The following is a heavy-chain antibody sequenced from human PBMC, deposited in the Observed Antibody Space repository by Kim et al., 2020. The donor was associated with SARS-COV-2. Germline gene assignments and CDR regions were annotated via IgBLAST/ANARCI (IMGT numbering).Heavy chain of an antibody. Sequence: TNYEASVKGRITISRDNAKNTLYLQLNSLRAEDTAVYYCARGGSGYYIDNWGQGTLVTVSS. J-gene: IGHJ4*02. D-gene: IGHD3-22*01. CDR2: T. CDR3: ARGGSGYYIDN. V-gene: IGHV3-74*01.